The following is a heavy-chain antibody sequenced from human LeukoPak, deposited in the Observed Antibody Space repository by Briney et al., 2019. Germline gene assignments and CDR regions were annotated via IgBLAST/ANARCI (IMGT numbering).Heavy chain of an antibody. D-gene: IGHD1-26*01. V-gene: IGHV1-2*02. CDR2: IYPHSGGT. CDR1: GYTFTGYY. J-gene: IGHJ4*02. CDR3: ARDQVDAGSYFAFFDY. Sequence: GASVKVSCKASGYTFTGYYIHWVRQAPGQGPEWMGWIYPHSGGTNYAQKFQGRVTMTRDTSISTAYMELSRLRSDDTAVYYCARDQVDAGSYFAFFDYWSQGTLVTVSS.